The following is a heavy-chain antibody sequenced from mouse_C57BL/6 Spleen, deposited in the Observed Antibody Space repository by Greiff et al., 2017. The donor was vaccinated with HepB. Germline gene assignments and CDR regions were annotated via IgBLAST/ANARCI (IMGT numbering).Heavy chain of an antibody. V-gene: IGHV1-64*01. CDR1: GYTFTSYW. Sequence: VQLQQPGAELVKPGASVKLSCKASGYTFTSYWMHWVKQRPGQGLEWIGMIHPNSGSTNYNEKFKSKATLTVDKSSSTAYMQLSSLTSEDSAVYYCASLYYSNYGAMDYWGQGTSVTVSS. CDR3: ASLYYSNYGAMDY. J-gene: IGHJ4*01. CDR2: IHPNSGST. D-gene: IGHD2-5*01.